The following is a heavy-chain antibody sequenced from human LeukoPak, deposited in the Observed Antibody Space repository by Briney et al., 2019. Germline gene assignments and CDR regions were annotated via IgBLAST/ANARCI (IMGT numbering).Heavy chain of an antibody. Sequence: GGSLRLSCAASGFTFSNYDMNWVRQAPGKGLEWVASIKEDGSEKHYVDFVKGRFTISRDNANNSLFLQVNSLRAEDTAVYYCASLVDTAMVTADYWGQGTLVTVSS. J-gene: IGHJ4*02. D-gene: IGHD5-18*01. V-gene: IGHV3-7*01. CDR1: GFTFSNYD. CDR3: ASLVDTAMVTADY. CDR2: IKEDGSEK.